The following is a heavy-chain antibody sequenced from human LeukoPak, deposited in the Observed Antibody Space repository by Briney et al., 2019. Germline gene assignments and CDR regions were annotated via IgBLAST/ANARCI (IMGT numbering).Heavy chain of an antibody. Sequence: GASVKVSCKASGYTFTSYGISWVRQAPGQGLEWMGWISAYNGNTNYAQKLQGRVTMTTDTSTSTAYMEQRSLRSDDTAVYYCARDREDYYGSGSYSSQPFDYWGQGTLVTVSS. CDR2: ISAYNGNT. D-gene: IGHD3-10*01. V-gene: IGHV1-18*01. CDR1: GYTFTSYG. CDR3: ARDREDYYGSGSYSSQPFDY. J-gene: IGHJ4*02.